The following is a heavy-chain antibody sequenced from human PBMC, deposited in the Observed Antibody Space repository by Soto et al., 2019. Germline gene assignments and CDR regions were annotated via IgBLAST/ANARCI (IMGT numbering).Heavy chain of an antibody. Sequence: PGGSLRLSCAASGFTFSSYAMSWVRQAPGKGLEWVSAISGSGGSTYYADSVKGRFTISRDNSKNTLYLQMNSLRAEDTAVYYCAKDLTRRYDFWSGYHDYWGQGTLVTVSS. CDR1: GFTFSSYA. CDR2: ISGSGGST. D-gene: IGHD3-3*01. V-gene: IGHV3-23*01. CDR3: AKDLTRRYDFWSGYHDY. J-gene: IGHJ4*02.